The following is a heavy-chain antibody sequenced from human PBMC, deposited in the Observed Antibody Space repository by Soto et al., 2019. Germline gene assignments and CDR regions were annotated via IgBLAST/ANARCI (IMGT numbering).Heavy chain of an antibody. CDR3: ARGRHSSGNFPWYFDY. J-gene: IGHJ4*02. D-gene: IGHD3-22*01. CDR2: NTHSGRS. Sequence: SETLCHTCDFYGWSFIGHCWSLILQSTGKGLEWIGENTHSGRSSYNPSLKSRVTISVDTSKNQFSLELTSLTAADTAVYYCARGRHSSGNFPWYFDYWGQATLVTVSS. CDR1: GWSFIGHC. V-gene: IGHV4-34*01.